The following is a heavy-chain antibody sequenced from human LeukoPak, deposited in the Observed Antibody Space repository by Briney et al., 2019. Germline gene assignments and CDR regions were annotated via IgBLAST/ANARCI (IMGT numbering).Heavy chain of an antibody. CDR1: GFSFSSYW. CDR2: IKQDESER. J-gene: IGHJ3*02. V-gene: IGHV3-7*01. CDR3: ARDSLFAFDI. Sequence: GGSLRLSCEGSGFSFSSYWMTWVRQSPGKGPEWVANIKQDESERYTVDSVKGRFTISRDNAKNSVYLQMNSLRAEDTAVYYCARDSLFAFDIWGQGTMVTVSS.